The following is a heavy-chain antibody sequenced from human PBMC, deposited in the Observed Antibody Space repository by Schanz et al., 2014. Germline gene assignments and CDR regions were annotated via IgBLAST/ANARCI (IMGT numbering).Heavy chain of an antibody. V-gene: IGHV1-18*01. CDR2: ISAYNGNT. Sequence: QIQLVQSGPEVKKPGATVKVSCKASGYIFINSGISWVRQAPGQGLEWMGWISAYNGNTKYPQKLQGRVTMTTDTSTSTAYMELTDLRSDDTAVYYCARDRRFFDRDDLYYFDSWGQGTLVTVSS. D-gene: IGHD3-3*01. CDR3: ARDRRFFDRDDLYYFDS. J-gene: IGHJ4*02. CDR1: GYIFINSG.